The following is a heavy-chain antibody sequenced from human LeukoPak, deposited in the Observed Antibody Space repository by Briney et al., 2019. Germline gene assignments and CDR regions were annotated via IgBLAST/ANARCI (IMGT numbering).Heavy chain of an antibody. V-gene: IGHV4-34*01. CDR1: GGSFSGYY. CDR2: INHSGST. D-gene: IGHD1-14*01. CDR3: ARDITGSFDY. J-gene: IGHJ4*02. Sequence: PSETLSLTCAVYGGSFSGYYCGWIRHPPGKGREWIGEINHSGSTNYNPSLKSRVTISVDTSKNQFSLKLSSVTAADTAVYYCARDITGSFDYWGQGNLVTVSS.